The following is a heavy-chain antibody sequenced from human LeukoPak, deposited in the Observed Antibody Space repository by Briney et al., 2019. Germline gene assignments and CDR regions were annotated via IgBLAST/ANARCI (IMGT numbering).Heavy chain of an antibody. D-gene: IGHD3-10*01. CDR3: AKPHPRAMVRGGDAFDI. J-gene: IGHJ3*02. CDR1: GNSISSGYY. CDR2: IYHSGST. Sequence: PSETLSLTCTVSGNSISSGYYWGWIRQPPGKGLEWIGSIYHSGSTYYNPSLKSRVTISVDTSENQFSLKLTSVTAADTAVYYCAKPHPRAMVRGGDAFDIWGQGTMVTVSS. V-gene: IGHV4-38-2*02.